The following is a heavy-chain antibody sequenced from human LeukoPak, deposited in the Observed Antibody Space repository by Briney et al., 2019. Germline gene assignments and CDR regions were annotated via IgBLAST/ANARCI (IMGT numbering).Heavy chain of an antibody. CDR2: IYYTGST. CDR1: GGSISSYY. D-gene: IGHD3-22*01. J-gene: IGHJ4*02. V-gene: IGHV4-59*01. Sequence: SETLSLTCTVSGGSISSYYWNWIRQPPGKGLKWLGYIYYTGSTKYNPSLESRVTISVDTSKNQFSLKLNSVTAADTALYYCARGGAFYFDLDYWGQGTLVTVSS. CDR3: ARGGAFYFDLDY.